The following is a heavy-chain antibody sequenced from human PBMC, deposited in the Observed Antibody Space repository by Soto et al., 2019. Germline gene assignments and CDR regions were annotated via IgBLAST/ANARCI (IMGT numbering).Heavy chain of an antibody. CDR1: GFTFDDYG. CDR2: INWNGGST. D-gene: IGHD3-10*01. CDR3: ARESSGGFGEPYFFDC. V-gene: IGHV3-20*04. J-gene: IGHJ4*02. Sequence: PGGSQRLSCAASGFTFDDYGRSWVRQAPGKGLEWVSGINWNGGSTGYADSVKGRFTISRDNAKNSLYLQMNSLRAEDTALYYCARESSGGFGEPYFFDCWGQGTLVTVSS.